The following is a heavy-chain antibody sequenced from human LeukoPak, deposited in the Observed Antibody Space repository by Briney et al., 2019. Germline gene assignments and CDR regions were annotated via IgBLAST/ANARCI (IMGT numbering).Heavy chain of an antibody. V-gene: IGHV3-20*04. CDR3: AVWSRYWYFDL. D-gene: IGHD3-10*01. J-gene: IGHJ2*01. Sequence: GGSLRPSCAASGFTFSSYSMSWVRQAPGKGLEWVSGINWNGGSTGYADSVKGRFTISRDNAKNSLYPQMNSLRAEDTALYYCAVWSRYWYFDLWGRGTLVTVSS. CDR2: INWNGGST. CDR1: GFTFSSYS.